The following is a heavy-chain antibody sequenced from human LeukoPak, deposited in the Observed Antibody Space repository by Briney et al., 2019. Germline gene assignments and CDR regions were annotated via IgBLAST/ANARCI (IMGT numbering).Heavy chain of an antibody. J-gene: IGHJ5*02. CDR3: AKDLMRDRWFGES. CDR1: GFTVSGNY. CDR2: IYSGGTT. V-gene: IGHV3-53*01. Sequence: GGSLRLSCAVSGFTVSGNYMSWVRQAPGKGLEWVSLIYSGGTTYYADSVKGRFTISRDNSKNTLYLQMNSLRAEDTAVYYCAKDLMRDRWFGESWGQGTLVTVSS. D-gene: IGHD3-10*01.